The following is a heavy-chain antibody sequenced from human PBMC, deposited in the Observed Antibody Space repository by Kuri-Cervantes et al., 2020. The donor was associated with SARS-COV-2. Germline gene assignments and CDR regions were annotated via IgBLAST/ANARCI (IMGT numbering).Heavy chain of an antibody. D-gene: IGHD3-9*01. CDR3: AKGIDDTGYYPFDY. CDR1: GFTFSTYT. CDR2: TSSSGGST. Sequence: GESLKISCAASGFTFSTYTMSWVRQAPGKGLEWVSATSSSGGSTFYADSVNGRFTISRDNAKNTLYLQMNSLRAEDTAVYYCAKGIDDTGYYPFDYWGQGSQVTFSS. J-gene: IGHJ4*02. V-gene: IGHV3-23*01.